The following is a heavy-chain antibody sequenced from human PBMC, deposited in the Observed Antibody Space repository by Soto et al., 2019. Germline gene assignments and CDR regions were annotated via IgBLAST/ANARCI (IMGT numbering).Heavy chain of an antibody. J-gene: IGHJ4*02. Sequence: ESGGGVVQPGRSLRLSCAASGFTFSSYGMHWVRQAPGKGLEWVAVISYDGSNKYYADSVKGRFTISRDNSKNTLYLQMNSLRAEDTAVYYCAKDPQLYYYDSSGYYPYYFDYWGQGTLVTVSS. CDR3: AKDPQLYYYDSSGYYPYYFDY. CDR1: GFTFSSYG. D-gene: IGHD3-22*01. CDR2: ISYDGSNK. V-gene: IGHV3-30*18.